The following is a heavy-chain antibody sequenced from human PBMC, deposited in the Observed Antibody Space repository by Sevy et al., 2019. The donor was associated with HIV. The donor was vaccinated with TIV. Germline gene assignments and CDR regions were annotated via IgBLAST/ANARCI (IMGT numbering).Heavy chain of an antibody. D-gene: IGHD3-3*01. CDR1: GGSFSGYY. V-gene: IGHV4-34*01. CDR2: INHSGST. Sequence: SETLSLTCAVYGGSFSGYYWSWIRQPPGKGLEWIGEINHSGSTNYNPSLKSRVTISVDTSKNQFSLKLSSVTAADTAVYYCARASYDFWSGYYTGLSWFDPWGQGTLVTVSS. CDR3: ARASYDFWSGYYTGLSWFDP. J-gene: IGHJ5*02.